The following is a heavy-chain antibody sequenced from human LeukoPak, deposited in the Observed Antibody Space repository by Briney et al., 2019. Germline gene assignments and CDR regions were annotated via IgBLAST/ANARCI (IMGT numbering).Heavy chain of an antibody. CDR1: GFTFSICS. V-gene: IGHV3-21*01. J-gene: IGHJ3*02. Sequence: GGSLRLSCEASGFTFSICSMNWVRQAPGKGREWVSSMSANSFSIHYGESVKGRFTISRDNAKNSLHLQMNSLRVEDTGIYYCAREAPGDEAFDIWGQGTMVTVSS. CDR3: AREAPGDEAFDI. D-gene: IGHD7-27*01. CDR2: MSANSFSI.